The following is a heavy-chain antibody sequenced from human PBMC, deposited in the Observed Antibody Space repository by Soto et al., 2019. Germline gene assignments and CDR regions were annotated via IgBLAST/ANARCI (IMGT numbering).Heavy chain of an antibody. J-gene: IGHJ4*02. CDR1: GGTFSSYT. CDR3: AREEYYYGSGAFFDY. D-gene: IGHD3-10*01. CDR2: IIPILGIA. V-gene: IGHV1-69*08. Sequence: QVQLVQSGAEVKKPGSSVKVSCKASGGTFSSYTISWVRQAPGQGLEWMGRIIPILGIANYAQKFQGRVTITADKSTSTAYMELSSLSSEDTAVYYWAREEYYYGSGAFFDYWGQGTLVTVSS.